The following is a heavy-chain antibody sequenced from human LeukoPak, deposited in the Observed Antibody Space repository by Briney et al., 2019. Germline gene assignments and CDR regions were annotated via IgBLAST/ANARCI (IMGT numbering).Heavy chain of an antibody. Sequence: SGPTLVKPTETLTLTCTVSGFSLSNARMGVSWIRQPPGKALEWLAHVFSNDEKSYSTSLKSRLTIPKDTSKSQVVLTMTNMDPVDTATYYCARIEYDYVWGSYRDWGQGTLVTVSS. CDR1: GFSLSNARMG. CDR3: ARIEYDYVWGSYRD. J-gene: IGHJ4*02. D-gene: IGHD3-16*02. CDR2: VFSNDEK. V-gene: IGHV2-26*01.